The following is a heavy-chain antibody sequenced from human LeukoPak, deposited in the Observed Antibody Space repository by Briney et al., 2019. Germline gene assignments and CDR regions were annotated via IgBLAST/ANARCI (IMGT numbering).Heavy chain of an antibody. Sequence: SETLSLTCTVSGGSISSGDYYWSWIRQPPGKGLEWIGYIYYSGSTYYNPSLKSRVTISVDTSKNQFSLKLSSVTAADTAVYYCAHYMVATMLDYWGQGTLVTVSS. V-gene: IGHV4-30-4*01. CDR3: AHYMVATMLDY. D-gene: IGHD5-12*01. J-gene: IGHJ4*02. CDR2: IYYSGST. CDR1: GGSISSGDYY.